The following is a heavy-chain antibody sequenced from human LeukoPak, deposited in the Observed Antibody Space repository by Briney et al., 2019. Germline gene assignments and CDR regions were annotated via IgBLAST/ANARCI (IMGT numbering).Heavy chain of an antibody. V-gene: IGHV4-59*01. CDR3: ARVGSSSSWAIGYYFDY. J-gene: IGHJ4*02. D-gene: IGHD6-13*01. CDR1: GGSISSYY. Sequence: PSETLSLTCTVSGGSISSYYWSWIRQPPGKGLEWIGYIYYSGSTNYNPSLKSRVTISVDTSKNQFSLKLSSVTAADTAVYYCARVGSSSSWAIGYYFDYWGQGTLVTVSS. CDR2: IYYSGST.